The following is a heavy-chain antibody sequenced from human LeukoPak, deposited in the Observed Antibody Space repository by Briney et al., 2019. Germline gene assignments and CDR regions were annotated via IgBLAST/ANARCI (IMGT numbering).Heavy chain of an antibody. CDR1: GGSISSYY. D-gene: IGHD2-2*01. V-gene: IGHV4-4*07. J-gene: IGHJ5*02. CDR2: IYTSGST. Sequence: SETLSLTCTVSGGSISSYYWSWIRQPAGKGLEWIGRIYTSGSTNYNPSLKSRVTISVDTSKNQFSLKLSSVTAADTAVYYCARVPLCSSTSCYNWFDPWGQGTLVTVSS. CDR3: ARVPLCSSTSCYNWFDP.